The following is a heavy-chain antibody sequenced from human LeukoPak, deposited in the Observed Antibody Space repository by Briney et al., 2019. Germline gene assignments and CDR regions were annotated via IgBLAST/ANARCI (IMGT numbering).Heavy chain of an antibody. Sequence: PETLSLTCTVSGGSISSYYWSWIRQPPGKGLEWIGYIYYSGSTNYNPSLKSRVTISVDTSKNQFSLKLSSVTAADTAVYYCARVPVAGTLDPWGQGTLVTVSS. CDR1: GGSISSYY. J-gene: IGHJ5*02. D-gene: IGHD6-19*01. V-gene: IGHV4-59*01. CDR3: ARVPVAGTLDP. CDR2: IYYSGST.